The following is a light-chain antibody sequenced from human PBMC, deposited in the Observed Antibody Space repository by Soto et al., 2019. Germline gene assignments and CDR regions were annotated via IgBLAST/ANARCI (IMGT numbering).Light chain of an antibody. Sequence: QSVLTQPPSVSGAPGQRVTISCTGSSSNIGAGYDVHWYQQLPGTAPKLLIYGNSNRPSGVPDRFSGSKSGTSASLAITGLQAEDEAHYYCQSYDSSLSGSSVVFGGGTKLTVL. CDR2: GNS. V-gene: IGLV1-40*01. J-gene: IGLJ2*01. CDR3: QSYDSSLSGSSVV. CDR1: SSNIGAGYD.